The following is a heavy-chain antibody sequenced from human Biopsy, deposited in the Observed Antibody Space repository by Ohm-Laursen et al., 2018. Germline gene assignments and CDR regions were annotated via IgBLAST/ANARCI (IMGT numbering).Heavy chain of an antibody. CDR3: ARELGDFWGGRQFDF. CDR2: IDPKSGGT. Sequence: ASVKVSCTASAYSFGDHRIHWVRQAPGQGLEWMGWIDPKSGGTNYAQKFQGRVTMTRGTSISTTYMELRRLTSDDTAVFYCARELGDFWGGRQFDFWGQGTLVTVSS. J-gene: IGHJ5*01. V-gene: IGHV1-2*02. D-gene: IGHD3-3*01. CDR1: AYSFGDHR.